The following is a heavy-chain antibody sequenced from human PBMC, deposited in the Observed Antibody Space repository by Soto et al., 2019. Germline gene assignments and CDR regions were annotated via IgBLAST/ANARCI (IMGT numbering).Heavy chain of an antibody. Sequence: EVQLLESGGGLVQPGGSLRLSCTASGFTFNNYAMSWVRQAPGKGLEWVSTIRGSGAGTYYAASVNGRFTISRDTSKNTVDLQMSILSAEEAAEYYCARDTKGAFDSWGQGTLVTVSS. CDR2: IRGSGAGT. J-gene: IGHJ4*02. V-gene: IGHV3-23*01. CDR3: ARDTKGAFDS. CDR1: GFTFNNYA. D-gene: IGHD2-8*01.